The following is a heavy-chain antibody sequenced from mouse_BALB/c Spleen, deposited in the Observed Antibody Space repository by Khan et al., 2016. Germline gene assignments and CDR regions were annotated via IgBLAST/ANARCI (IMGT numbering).Heavy chain of an antibody. CDR1: GYTFTDYS. V-gene: IGHV9-2-1*01. CDR3: ARLLQLLCAMDY. D-gene: IGHD1-2*01. J-gene: IGHJ4*01. Sequence: QIQLVQSGPELKKPGETVKISCKASGYTFTDYSMHWVKQAPGKGLKWMGWINTETGEPTYADDFKGRFAFSLETSASTAYLQINNLKNEDTATYFCARLLQLLCAMDYWGQGTSVTVSS. CDR2: INTETGEP.